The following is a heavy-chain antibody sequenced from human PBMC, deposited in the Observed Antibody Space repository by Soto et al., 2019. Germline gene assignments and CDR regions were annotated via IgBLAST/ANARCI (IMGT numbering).Heavy chain of an antibody. Sequence: QLQLQESGPGLVKPSETLSLTCTVSGGSISSSTSYWGWVRQPHGKGLEWIASIYGDGKSHYHPSVRSRVTISADTSKTHLSLKLSSVTAADTAVYYCARHSSGSRHPGFDYWGQGTLVTVTS. CDR1: GGSISSSTSY. CDR3: ARHSSGSRHPGFDY. V-gene: IGHV4-39*02. J-gene: IGHJ4*02. D-gene: IGHD1-26*01. CDR2: IYGDGKS.